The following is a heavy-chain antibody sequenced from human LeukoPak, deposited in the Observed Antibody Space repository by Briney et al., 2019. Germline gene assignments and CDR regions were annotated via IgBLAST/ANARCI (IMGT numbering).Heavy chain of an antibody. J-gene: IGHJ3*02. CDR3: ARLGRDAFDI. V-gene: IGHV4-39*01. CDR2: LSYSGSA. CDR1: GGSISSPPYY. Sequence: PSETLSLTCTVSGGSISSPPYYWGWIRQPPGKGLEWIASLSYSGSAYFNPSLKNRVTISVDTSKNQFSLKLRSVTAADSSVYYCARLGRDAFDIWGQGTMVVVSS.